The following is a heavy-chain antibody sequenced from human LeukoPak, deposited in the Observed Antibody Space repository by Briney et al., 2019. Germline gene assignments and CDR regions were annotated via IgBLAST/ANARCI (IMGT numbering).Heavy chain of an antibody. J-gene: IGHJ4*02. Sequence: ETSETLSLTCTVSGGSIRSDSYYWGWIRQPPGKGLEWIGSVFYSGYTFYNTSLKSRVTISIDTSKNQFSLNLTSVTAADTAVYYCARQTGGYCTGTTCYTYDYWGQGTLVTVSS. D-gene: IGHD2-2*02. V-gene: IGHV4-39*01. CDR3: ARQTGGYCTGTTCYTYDY. CDR2: VFYSGYT. CDR1: GGSIRSDSYY.